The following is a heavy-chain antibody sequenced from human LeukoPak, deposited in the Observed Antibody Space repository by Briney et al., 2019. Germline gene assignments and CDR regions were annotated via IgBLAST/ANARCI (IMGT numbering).Heavy chain of an antibody. CDR3: ARFMVRGVNAFDI. CDR1: GGSISSFY. CDR2: IYYTGST. V-gene: IGHV4-59*01. D-gene: IGHD3-10*01. J-gene: IGHJ3*02. Sequence: SETLSLTCTVSGGSISSFYCSWIWQPPGKGLEWIGYIYYTGSTNYNPALKSRVTISVDTCKNQFSLEVSSVTAADTGVYYCARFMVRGVNAFDIWGQGTMVTVSS.